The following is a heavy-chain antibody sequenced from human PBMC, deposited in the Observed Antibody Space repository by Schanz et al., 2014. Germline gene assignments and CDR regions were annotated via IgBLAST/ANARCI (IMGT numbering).Heavy chain of an antibody. Sequence: QVHLVQSGAEVKKPGSSVKVSCKASGGTFSRLTFSWVRQAPGQGLEWMGRIIPILGIANYAQRFQDRVRITADKSTSTAYMELSSLRSDDTAVYYCARGGGPEDVFDIWGQGTILTVSS. CDR3: ARGGGPEDVFDI. V-gene: IGHV1-69*02. J-gene: IGHJ3*02. CDR2: IIPILGIA. CDR1: GGTFSRLT. D-gene: IGHD2-15*01.